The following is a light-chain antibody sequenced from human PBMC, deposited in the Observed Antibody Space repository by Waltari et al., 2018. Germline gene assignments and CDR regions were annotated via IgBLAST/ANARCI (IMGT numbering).Light chain of an antibody. V-gene: IGLV1-47*01. CDR3: AAWDDTLSGVV. CDR2: RNN. J-gene: IGLJ2*01. Sequence: QSVLTQPPSASGTPGQRVTISCSGGSSNIGTNYVYWYQQLPGTAPKLLIHRNNQRPSGVPERLSGSKSGTSASLAFSGLRSEDEGNYYCAAWDDTLSGVVFGGGTKLTVL. CDR1: SSNIGTNY.